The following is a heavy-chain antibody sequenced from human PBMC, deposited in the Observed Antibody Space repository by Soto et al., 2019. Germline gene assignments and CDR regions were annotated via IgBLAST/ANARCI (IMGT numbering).Heavy chain of an antibody. J-gene: IGHJ4*02. V-gene: IGHV3-9*01. CDR2: ISWNSGSI. CDR3: ARDNNWSYDY. CDR1: GFTFDDYA. D-gene: IGHD1-1*01. Sequence: PGGSLRLSCAASGFTFDDYAMHWVRQAPGKGLEWVSGISWNSGSIGYADSVKGRFTISRDNAKNSLYLQMHSLRAEDTAVYYCARDNNWSYDYWGQGILVTVSS.